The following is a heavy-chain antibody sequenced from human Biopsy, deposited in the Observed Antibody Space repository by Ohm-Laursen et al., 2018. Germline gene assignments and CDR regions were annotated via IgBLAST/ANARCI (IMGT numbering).Heavy chain of an antibody. V-gene: IGHV3-23*01. CDR2: INTSGGST. D-gene: IGHD4-17*01. CDR1: GFTFSSHA. Sequence: SLRLSCTASGFTFSSHAMSWVRQAPGKGLECVSVINTSGGSTHYAVSVKGRFTISRDNSKNTLYLRMNNLRAEDTAVYYCAKPADSYGSEFYFDYWGQGTLVTVSS. CDR3: AKPADSYGSEFYFDY. J-gene: IGHJ4*02.